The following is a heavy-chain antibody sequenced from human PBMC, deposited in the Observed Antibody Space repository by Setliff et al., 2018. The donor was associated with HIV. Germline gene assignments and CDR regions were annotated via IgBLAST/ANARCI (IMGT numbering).Heavy chain of an antibody. J-gene: IGHJ4*02. CDR2: IYYSGST. V-gene: IGHV4-39*01. D-gene: IGHD2-2*01. Sequence: SETLSLTCTVSGGSISSSSYYWGWIRQPPGKGLEWIGSIYYSGSTYYNPSLKSRVTISVDTSKNQFSLKLSSVTAADTAVYYCARLQFYCSSTSCYGAYYFDDWGQGTLVTVSS. CDR3: ARLQFYCSSTSCYGAYYFDD. CDR1: GGSISSSSYY.